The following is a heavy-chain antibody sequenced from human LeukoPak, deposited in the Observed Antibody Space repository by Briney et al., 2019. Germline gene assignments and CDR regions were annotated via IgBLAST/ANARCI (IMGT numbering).Heavy chain of an antibody. Sequence: GGSLRLSCAASGFTFSSYWMSWVRQAPGKGLEWVANIKQDGSEKYYVDSVKGRFTISRDNAKNSLYLQMNSLRAEDTAVYYCARDQKAVTIFGVVIPNYYGMDVWGQGTTVTVSS. V-gene: IGHV3-7*01. CDR1: GFTFSSYW. CDR3: ARDQKAVTIFGVVIPNYYGMDV. D-gene: IGHD3-3*01. CDR2: IKQDGSEK. J-gene: IGHJ6*02.